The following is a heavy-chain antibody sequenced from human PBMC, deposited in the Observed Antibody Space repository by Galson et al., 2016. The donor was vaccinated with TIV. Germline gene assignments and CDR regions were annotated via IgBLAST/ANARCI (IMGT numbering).Heavy chain of an antibody. J-gene: IGHJ4*02. CDR1: GFTFSEYG. CDR3: AKDPWFEQVSLN. V-gene: IGHV3-30*02. Sequence: SLRLSCAASGFTFSEYGMHWVRQAPGKGLELVSFIRHDESDKYYADSVKGRFTISRDSSKNTMYLQMNSLRVEDTGVYYCAKDPWFEQVSLNWGQRTLVTVSS. CDR2: IRHDESDK. D-gene: IGHD3-10*01.